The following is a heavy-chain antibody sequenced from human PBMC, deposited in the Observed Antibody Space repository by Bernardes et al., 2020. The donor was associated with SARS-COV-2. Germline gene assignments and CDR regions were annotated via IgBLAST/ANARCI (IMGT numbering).Heavy chain of an antibody. Sequence: SETLSLTCTVSGGSISSSSYYWGWIRQPPGKGLEWIGTIYYSGSTYYNPSLKSRVTISVDTSKNQFSLKLSSVTAADTAVYYCARHHPGFLEWTNWFDSWGQGSLVTV. V-gene: IGHV4-39*01. CDR3: ARHHPGFLEWTNWFDS. CDR2: IYYSGST. J-gene: IGHJ5*01. CDR1: GGSISSSSYY. D-gene: IGHD3-3*01.